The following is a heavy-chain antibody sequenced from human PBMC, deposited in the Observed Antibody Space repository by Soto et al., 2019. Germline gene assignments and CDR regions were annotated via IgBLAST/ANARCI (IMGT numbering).Heavy chain of an antibody. Sequence: ASVKVSCKASGYTFTSYGISWVRQAPGQGLEWMGWISAYNGNTNYAQKLQGRVTMTTDTSTSTAYMELRSLRSDDTAVYYCARDQARLRFLEDYYYGMDVWRQGTTVTVSS. V-gene: IGHV1-18*04. J-gene: IGHJ6*02. CDR1: GYTFTSYG. CDR2: ISAYNGNT. D-gene: IGHD3-3*01. CDR3: ARDQARLRFLEDYYYGMDV.